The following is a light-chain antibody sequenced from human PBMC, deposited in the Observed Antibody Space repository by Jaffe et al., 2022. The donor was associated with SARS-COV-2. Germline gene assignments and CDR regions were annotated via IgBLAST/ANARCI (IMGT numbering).Light chain of an antibody. CDR1: SSDVGGYNY. V-gene: IGLV2-8*01. CDR2: EVS. J-gene: IGLJ3*02. Sequence: QSALTQPPSASGSPGQSVTISCTGTSSDVGGYNYVSWYQQHPGKAPKLIIYEVSKWPSGVPARFSGSKSGDTASLTVSGLQAKDEADYYCCSYAGTNNWVFGGGTKLTVL. CDR3: CSYAGTNNWV.